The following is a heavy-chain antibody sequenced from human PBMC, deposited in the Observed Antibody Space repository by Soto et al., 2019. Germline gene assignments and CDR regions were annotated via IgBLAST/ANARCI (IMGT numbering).Heavy chain of an antibody. Sequence: GGSLRLSCSVSGFTFSNYAMHWVRQAPGKGLEYVSGITSDGDSTYHADSVKGRFTISRDNSKNTLYLQMSSLRLEDTAVYYCAKGNQLLRYYVDFWGQGPLVTVSS. CDR3: AKGNQLLRYYVDF. V-gene: IGHV3-64D*06. J-gene: IGHJ1*01. CDR2: ITSDGDST. CDR1: GFTFSNYA. D-gene: IGHD2-15*01.